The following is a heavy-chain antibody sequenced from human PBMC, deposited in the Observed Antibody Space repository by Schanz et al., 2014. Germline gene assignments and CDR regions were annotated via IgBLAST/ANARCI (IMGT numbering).Heavy chain of an antibody. V-gene: IGHV3-23*01. J-gene: IGHJ5*01. Sequence: EVKLLESGGTLVRPGGSLRLSCAASGFTFSTYAMAWVRQAPGKGLEWVSSINTGCNSTYYADSVKGRFTISRDNSRDTVYLQMNSLRTDVTAMYYSAVWFLIRGVILDSWVHGTLVTVSS. CDR2: INTGCNST. D-gene: IGHD3-10*01. CDR3: AVWFLIRGVILDS. CDR1: GFTFSTYA.